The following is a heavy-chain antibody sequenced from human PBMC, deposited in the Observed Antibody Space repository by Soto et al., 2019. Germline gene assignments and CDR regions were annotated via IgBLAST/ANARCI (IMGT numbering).Heavy chain of an antibody. Sequence: GGSLRLSCAASGFTFSSFGIHWVRQAPGKGLEWVAVISYDGNNKYYADSVKGRFTISRDNSKNTLHLQMNSLRGEDTAVYYCAKTTVPFSGTAASGPFDFWGQGTLVTVSS. V-gene: IGHV3-30*18. J-gene: IGHJ1*01. CDR3: AKTTVPFSGTAASGPFDF. CDR1: GFTFSSFG. CDR2: ISYDGNNK. D-gene: IGHD6-13*01.